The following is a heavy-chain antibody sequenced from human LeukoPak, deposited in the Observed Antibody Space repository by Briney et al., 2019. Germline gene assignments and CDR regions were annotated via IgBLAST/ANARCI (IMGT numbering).Heavy chain of an antibody. Sequence: PSETLSLTCAVSDDSFSRHYWIWIRQPPGKGLVGSGYISYIGSTNYNPSLKSRVTISIDTSRNQFSLRLSSVTAADTAVYYCARDLVTVTKGFDIWGQGTMVSVSS. CDR2: ISYIGST. J-gene: IGHJ3*02. CDR1: DDSFSRHY. CDR3: ARDLVTVTKGFDI. D-gene: IGHD4-17*01. V-gene: IGHV4-59*11.